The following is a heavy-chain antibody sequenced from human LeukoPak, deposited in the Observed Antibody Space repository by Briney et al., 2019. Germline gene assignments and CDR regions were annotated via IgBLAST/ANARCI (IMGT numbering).Heavy chain of an antibody. D-gene: IGHD2-8*01. CDR3: ARDCWGIKVMDGFDN. CDR1: GFSFSSYY. J-gene: IGHJ4*02. CDR2: IKQDGSEK. Sequence: PGGSLRLSRAASGFSFSSYYMSWVRQAPGKGLEWVANIKQDGSEKKYVDSVKGRFTISRDNAKNSLYLQMNSLRAEDTAVYYCARDCWGIKVMDGFDNWGQGTLVTVSS. V-gene: IGHV3-7*01.